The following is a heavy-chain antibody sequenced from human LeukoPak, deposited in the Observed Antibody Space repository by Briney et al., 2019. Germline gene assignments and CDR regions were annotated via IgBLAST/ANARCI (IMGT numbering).Heavy chain of an antibody. CDR1: GFTFSSYG. D-gene: IGHD6-13*01. CDR3: ASDIIAAAGADY. Sequence: AGGSLRLSCAASGFTFSSYGMNWVRQAPGKGLEWVSSISSSSSYIYYADSVKGRFTISRDNAKNSLYLQMNSLRAEDTAVYYCASDIIAAAGADYWGQGTLVTVSS. CDR2: ISSSSSYI. V-gene: IGHV3-21*01. J-gene: IGHJ4*02.